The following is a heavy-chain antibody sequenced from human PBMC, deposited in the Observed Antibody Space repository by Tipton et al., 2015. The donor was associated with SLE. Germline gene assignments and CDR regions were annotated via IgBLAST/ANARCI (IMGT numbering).Heavy chain of an antibody. D-gene: IGHD2-15*01. CDR1: GGSISSRSYY. CDR3: ARGLTQSPDY. J-gene: IGHJ4*02. CDR2: INHSGST. V-gene: IGHV4-39*07. Sequence: TLSLTCTVSGGSISSRSYYWAWIRQPPGKGLEWIGEINHSGSTNYNPSLKSRVTISVDTSKNQFSLKLTSVTAADTAVYYCARGLTQSPDYWGQGTLVTVSS.